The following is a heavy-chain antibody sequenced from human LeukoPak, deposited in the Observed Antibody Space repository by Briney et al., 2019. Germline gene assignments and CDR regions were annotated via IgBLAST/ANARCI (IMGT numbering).Heavy chain of an antibody. D-gene: IGHD3-16*02. CDR3: ARGIGGVIVMYDY. CDR2: INPNSGGT. J-gene: IGHJ4*02. CDR1: GYTFTGDY. V-gene: IGHV1-2*02. Sequence: ASVKVSCKASGYTFTGDYMHWVRQAPGQGLEWMAWINPNSGGTNYAQKFQGRVTMTRDTSISTAYMELSRLRSDDTAVYYCARGIGGVIVMYDYWGQGTLVTVSS.